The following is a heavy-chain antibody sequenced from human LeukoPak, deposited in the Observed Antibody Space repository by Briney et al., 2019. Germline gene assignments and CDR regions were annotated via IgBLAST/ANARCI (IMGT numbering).Heavy chain of an antibody. D-gene: IGHD1-7*01. V-gene: IGHV1-69*13. Sequence: SVKVSCKASGGTFSSYAISWVRQAPGQGLEWMGGIIPLFGKANYAQKFQGRVTINADESTSTAYMELSSLRSDDTAIYYCARDPRSITGTSLGVDVWGQGTTVTVS. J-gene: IGHJ6*02. CDR3: ARDPRSITGTSLGVDV. CDR1: GGTFSSYA. CDR2: IIPLFGKA.